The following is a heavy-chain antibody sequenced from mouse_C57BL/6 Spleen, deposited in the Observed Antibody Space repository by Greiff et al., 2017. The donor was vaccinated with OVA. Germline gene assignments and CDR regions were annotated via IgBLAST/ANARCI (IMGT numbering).Heavy chain of an antibody. Sequence: QVQLKESGAELAKPGASVKLSCKASGYTFTSYWMHWVKQRPGQGLELIGYINPSSGYTKYNQKFKDKATLTADKSSSTAYMQLSSLTYEDSAVYYCLTGWDFDYWGQGTTLTVSS. J-gene: IGHJ2*01. CDR1: GYTFTSYW. D-gene: IGHD4-1*01. V-gene: IGHV1-7*01. CDR2: INPSSGYT. CDR3: LTGWDFDY.